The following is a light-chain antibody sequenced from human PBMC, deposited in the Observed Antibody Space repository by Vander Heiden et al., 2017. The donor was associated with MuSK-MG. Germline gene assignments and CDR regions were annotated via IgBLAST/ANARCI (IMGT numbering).Light chain of an antibody. J-gene: IGLJ2*01. Sequence: SYVLTQPPSVSVAPGKTARTTCGGNKIGSKSVHWYQQKPGQAPVLVVYDDSDRPSGIPERFSGSNSGNTATLTTSRVEAGEEADYYCQVWDSSSDHVVFGGGTKLTVL. CDR2: DDS. CDR3: QVWDSSSDHVV. CDR1: KIGSKS. V-gene: IGLV3-21*03.